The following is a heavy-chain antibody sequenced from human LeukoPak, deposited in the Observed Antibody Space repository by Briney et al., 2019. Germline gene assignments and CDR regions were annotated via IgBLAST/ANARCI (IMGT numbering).Heavy chain of an antibody. V-gene: IGHV3-33*01. Sequence: GGSLRLSCAASGFTFNSYGMHWVRQAPGKGLEWVAVIWYDGSDKYYADSVKGRFTISRDNSENTLYLQMDSLRAEDTAVYYCARDPGVRWLVGFDYWGQGTLVTVSS. CDR1: GFTFNSYG. CDR2: IWYDGSDK. J-gene: IGHJ4*02. D-gene: IGHD6-19*01. CDR3: ARDPGVRWLVGFDY.